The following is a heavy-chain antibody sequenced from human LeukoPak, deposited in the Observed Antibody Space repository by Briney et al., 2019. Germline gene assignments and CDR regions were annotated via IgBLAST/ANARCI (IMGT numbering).Heavy chain of an antibody. J-gene: IGHJ4*02. CDR1: GYTFTGYY. CDR3: ARRGDYYGFSFDY. V-gene: IGHV1-2*02. D-gene: IGHD3-10*01. Sequence: ASVKVSCKASGYTFTGYYMHWVRQAPGQGLEWMRWINPNSGGTNYAQKFQGRVTMTRDTSISTAYMELSRLRSDDTAVYYCARRGDYYGFSFDYWGQGTLVTVSS. CDR2: INPNSGGT.